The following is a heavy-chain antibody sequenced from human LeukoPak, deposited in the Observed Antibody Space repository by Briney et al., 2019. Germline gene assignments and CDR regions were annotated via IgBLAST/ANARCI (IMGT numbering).Heavy chain of an antibody. D-gene: IGHD2-15*01. J-gene: IGHJ4*02. CDR1: GGSFSGYY. V-gene: IGHV4-34*01. CDR3: AAHRAYLGYCSGGSCSDYFDY. Sequence: SETLSLTCAVYGGSFSGYYWSWIRQPPGKGLEWIGEINHSGSTNYNPSLKSRVTISVDTSKNQFSLKLSSVTAADTAVYYCAAHRAYLGYCSGGSCSDYFDYWGQGTLVTVSS. CDR2: INHSGST.